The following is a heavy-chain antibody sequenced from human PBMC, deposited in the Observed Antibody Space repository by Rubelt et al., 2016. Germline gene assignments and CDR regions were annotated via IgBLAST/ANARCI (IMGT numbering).Heavy chain of an antibody. CDR1: GGSISSSSYY. D-gene: IGHD3-22*01. V-gene: IGHV4-39*07. Sequence: QLQLQESGPGLVKPSETLSLTCTASGGSISSSSYYWGWIRQPSGKGLEWIGSIYYSGSTYYNPSLKSRVTISVGTSKNQLYLKLSSVTAADTAVYYCARAVSYYDSSGYGYYYYMDVWGKGTTVTVSS. CDR3: ARAVSYYDSSGYGYYYYMDV. J-gene: IGHJ6*03. CDR2: IYYSGST.